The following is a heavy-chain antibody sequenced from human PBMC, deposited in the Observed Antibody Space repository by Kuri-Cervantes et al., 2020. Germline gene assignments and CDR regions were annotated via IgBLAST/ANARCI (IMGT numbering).Heavy chain of an antibody. CDR2: IYHSGST. Sequence: SQTLSLTCAVSGYSISSGYYWGWIRQPPGKGLEWIGSIYHSGSTYYNPSLKSRVTISVDTSKNQFSLKLSSVTAADTAVYYCARGVIWLNADCFDYWGQGTLVTVSS. D-gene: IGHD3-10*01. CDR3: ARGVIWLNADCFDY. J-gene: IGHJ4*02. V-gene: IGHV4-38-2*01. CDR1: GYSISSGYY.